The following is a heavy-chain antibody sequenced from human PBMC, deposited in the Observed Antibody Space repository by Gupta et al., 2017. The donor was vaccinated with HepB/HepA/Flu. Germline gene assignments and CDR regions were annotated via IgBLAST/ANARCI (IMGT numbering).Heavy chain of an antibody. J-gene: IGHJ5*02. Sequence: QVQLQASVSGLLRPTETLSFTCTVSAGSISSYYWRWIRQPAGKGLEWIRRIYTSGSTNYNPSPKSRVTMSVDTSKNQFSLKLSSVTAADTAVYYCARGIVGAIYETYNWFDPWGQGTLVTVSS. CDR3: ARGIVGAIYETYNWFDP. D-gene: IGHD1-26*01. CDR2: IYTSGST. V-gene: IGHV4-4*07. CDR1: AGSISSYY.